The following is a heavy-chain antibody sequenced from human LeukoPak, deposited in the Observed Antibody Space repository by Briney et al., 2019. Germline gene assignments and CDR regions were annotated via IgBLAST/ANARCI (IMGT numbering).Heavy chain of an antibody. Sequence: SQTLSLTCTVSGGSVSSGGYYWSWIRQHPGKGLEWIGYIYYSGSTYYNPSLKSRVTISVDTSKNQFSLKLSSVTAADTAVYYCARDVVPRYFDYWGQGTLVTVSS. CDR3: ARDVVPRYFDY. D-gene: IGHD2-21*01. CDR1: GGSVSSGGYY. V-gene: IGHV4-31*03. J-gene: IGHJ4*02. CDR2: IYYSGST.